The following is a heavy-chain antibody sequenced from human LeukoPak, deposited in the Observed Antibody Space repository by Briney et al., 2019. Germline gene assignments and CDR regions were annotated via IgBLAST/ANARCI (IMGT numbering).Heavy chain of an antibody. CDR1: GGSISSSSYY. V-gene: IGHV4-39*01. CDR3: ARHLAGYCSSTSCNPFDY. Sequence: SETLSLTCTVSGGSISSSSYYWGWIRQPPGKGLEWIGSIYYSGSTYYNPSLKSRVTISVDTSKNQFSLKLSSVTAADTAVYYCARHLAGYCSSTSCNPFDYWGQGILVTVSS. D-gene: IGHD2-2*01. CDR2: IYYSGST. J-gene: IGHJ4*02.